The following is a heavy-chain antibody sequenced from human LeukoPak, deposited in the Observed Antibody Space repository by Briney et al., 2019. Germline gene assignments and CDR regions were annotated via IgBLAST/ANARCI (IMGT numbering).Heavy chain of an antibody. CDR3: TKEATATGYASD. CDR1: GFTFNSYA. CDR2: ISRGGDVT. Sequence: PGGTLRLSCAATGFTFNSYALSWVRQAPGKGLEWVSAISRGGDVTYYADAVEGRFTTSRDNSKKMLFLQMSSLRAEDTATYYCTKEATATGYASDWGQGTLVTVSS. D-gene: IGHD1-1*01. J-gene: IGHJ4*02. V-gene: IGHV3-23*01.